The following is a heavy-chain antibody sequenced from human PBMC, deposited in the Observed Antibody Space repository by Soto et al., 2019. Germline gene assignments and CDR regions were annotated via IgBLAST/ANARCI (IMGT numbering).Heavy chain of an antibody. V-gene: IGHV4-4*02. J-gene: IGHJ5*02. CDR2: TYHSGST. CDR3: ARDKATVGGYNLYDP. D-gene: IGHD3-16*01. CDR1: GGSIESSHW. Sequence: QVQLLESGPGLWRPSETLSLFCTVSGGSIESSHWWGWVRQPPGRGQERIGETYHSGSTNLDPSLKSRVTLSVDKSKNQFSLKLTSVTAADTAVYYCARDKATVGGYNLYDPWGQGILVTVSS.